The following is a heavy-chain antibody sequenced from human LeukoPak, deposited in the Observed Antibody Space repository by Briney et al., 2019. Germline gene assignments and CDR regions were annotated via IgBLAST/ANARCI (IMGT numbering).Heavy chain of an antibody. CDR2: IYYSGST. D-gene: IGHD3-22*01. V-gene: IGHV4-31*03. J-gene: IGHJ4*02. Sequence: SETLSLTCTVSGGSISSGGYYWSWIRQHPGQGLEWIGYIYYSGSTYYNPSLKSRVTISVYTSKNQFSLKLSSVTAADTAVYYCARYPKQTYYDSSGSSPRGFDYWGQGTLVTVSS. CDR3: ARYPKQTYYDSSGSSPRGFDY. CDR1: GGSISSGGYY.